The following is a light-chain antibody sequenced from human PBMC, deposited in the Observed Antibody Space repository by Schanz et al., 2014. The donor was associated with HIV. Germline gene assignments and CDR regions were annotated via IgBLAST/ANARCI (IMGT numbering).Light chain of an antibody. CDR1: NNDIGSYTY. J-gene: IGLJ1*01. CDR3: SSYTSSSTLV. CDR2: GVF. Sequence: QSALTQPASVSGSPGQSITVSCTGTNNDIGSYTYVAWYQQHPGKAPKVVVYGVFDRPSGVSNRFSGSKSGNTASLTISGLQAEDEADYYCSSYTSSSTLVFGTGTKLTVL. V-gene: IGLV2-14*03.